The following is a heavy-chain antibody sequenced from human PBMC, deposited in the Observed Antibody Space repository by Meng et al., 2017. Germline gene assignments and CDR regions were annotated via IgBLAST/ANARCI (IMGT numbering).Heavy chain of an antibody. CDR2: IYSGEIT. Sequence: VPLARAVGGVAQPVGCLRPSLTASGFSVTTSYMSWGRQARGKGLEWVSVIYSGEITYYADSVKGRFSITRDNSKNTLYLQMNSLRAEDTAVYFCARDSSSGWYHNYWGQGTLVTVSS. CDR1: GFSVTTSY. D-gene: IGHD6-19*01. V-gene: IGHV3-53*01. J-gene: IGHJ4*02. CDR3: ARDSSSGWYHNY.